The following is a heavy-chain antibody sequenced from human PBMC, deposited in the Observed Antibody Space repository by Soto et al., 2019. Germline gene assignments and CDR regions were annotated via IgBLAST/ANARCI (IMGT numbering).Heavy chain of an antibody. V-gene: IGHV3-33*08. J-gene: IGHJ6*02. CDR1: GFTFSSHG. CDR2: IWYDGSNK. Sequence: GGSLRLSCATSGFTFSSHGMHWVRQAPGKGLEWVAVIWYDGSNKYYADSVKGRFTISRDNAKNSLYLQMNSLRAEDTAVYYCARDAERGKGGYADVWGQGTTVTGSS. D-gene: IGHD5-18*01. CDR3: ARDAERGKGGYADV.